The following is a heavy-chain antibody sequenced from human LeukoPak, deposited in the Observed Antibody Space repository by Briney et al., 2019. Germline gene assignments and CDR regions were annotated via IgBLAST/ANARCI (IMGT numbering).Heavy chain of an antibody. CDR3: ARGRATYGSGDNWFDP. J-gene: IGHJ5*02. CDR1: GGSISGYY. CDR2: IYTSGST. V-gene: IGHV4-4*07. D-gene: IGHD3-10*01. Sequence: PSETLSLTCTVSGGSISGYYWSWIRQPAGKGLEWIGRIYTSGSTNYNPSLKSRVTMSVDTSKNQFSLKLSSVTAADTAVYYCARGRATYGSGDNWFDPWGQGTLVTVSS.